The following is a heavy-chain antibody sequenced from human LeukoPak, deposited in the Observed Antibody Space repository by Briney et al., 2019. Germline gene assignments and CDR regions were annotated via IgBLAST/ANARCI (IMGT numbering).Heavy chain of an antibody. D-gene: IGHD3-10*01. V-gene: IGHV4-31*03. CDR2: IYYSGST. Sequence: SETLSLTCTVSGGSISSGGYYWSWIRQHPGKGLEWIGYIYYSGSTYYNPSLKSRVTISVDTSMNQFSLKLSSVTAADTAVYYCARGIMVRGVIEYNWFDPWGQGTLVTVSS. CDR3: ARGIMVRGVIEYNWFDP. CDR1: GGSISSGGYY. J-gene: IGHJ5*02.